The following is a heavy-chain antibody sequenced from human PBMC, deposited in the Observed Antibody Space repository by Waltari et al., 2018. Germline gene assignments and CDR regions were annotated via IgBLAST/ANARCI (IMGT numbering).Heavy chain of an antibody. Sequence: QVQVQQWGAGLLKPSETLSLTCAVYGGSFNSYYWTWIRQPPGKGLEWIGEINQSGSTKYNPSLKSRVTISVDTSKNQLSLEVNSVTAADTAVYYCARGRAADGQALFDYWGQGTLVTVSS. V-gene: IGHV4-34*01. D-gene: IGHD6-13*01. CDR3: ARGRAADGQALFDY. CDR2: INQSGST. CDR1: GGSFNSYY. J-gene: IGHJ4*02.